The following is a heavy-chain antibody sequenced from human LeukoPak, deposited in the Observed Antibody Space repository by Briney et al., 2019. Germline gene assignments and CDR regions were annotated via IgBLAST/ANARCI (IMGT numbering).Heavy chain of an antibody. Sequence: PSETLSLTCTVSGGSISSYYWSWIRQPPGKGLEWIGYIYYSGRTYYNPSLKSRVTISVDTSKSEFSLKLSSVTAADTAVYYCARSWAPGYCSSTTCYNFDYWGQGTLVTVSS. CDR2: IYYSGRT. J-gene: IGHJ4*02. D-gene: IGHD2-2*02. CDR3: ARSWAPGYCSSTTCYNFDY. V-gene: IGHV4-59*04. CDR1: GGSISSYY.